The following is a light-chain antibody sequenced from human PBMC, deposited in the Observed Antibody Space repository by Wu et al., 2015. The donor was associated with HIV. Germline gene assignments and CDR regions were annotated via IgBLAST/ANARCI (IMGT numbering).Light chain of an antibody. CDR2: GAS. Sequence: EVVMTQSPATLSVSPGESATLSCWASQSVNTNLAWYQQRPGQAPRLLIYGASTRATGIPARFSGSGSGTDFTLTISRLEPEDFAVYYCQQYISSPWTFGQGTKVEIK. J-gene: IGKJ1*01. CDR3: QQYISSPWT. CDR1: QSVNTN. V-gene: IGKV3-15*01.